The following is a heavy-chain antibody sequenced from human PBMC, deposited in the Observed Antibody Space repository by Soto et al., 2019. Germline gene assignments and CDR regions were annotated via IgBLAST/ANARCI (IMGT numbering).Heavy chain of an antibody. V-gene: IGHV1-69*13. J-gene: IGHJ5*02. Sequence: SVKVSCKASGGTFSNSAIYWVRQAPGQGLVWTGGFNPIFGAPYYAQTFQGRVTITADESTGTVYMDLSSLRSEDTAVYYCAVGNSTTYNWFDPWGQGTLVTVSS. CDR2: FNPIFGAP. CDR3: AVGNSTTYNWFDP. CDR1: GGTFSNSA. D-gene: IGHD1-7*01.